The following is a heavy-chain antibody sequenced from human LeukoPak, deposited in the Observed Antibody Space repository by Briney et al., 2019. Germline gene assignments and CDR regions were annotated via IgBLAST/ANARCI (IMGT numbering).Heavy chain of an antibody. CDR3: ARDRGYAMDV. CDR2: IYSGGST. Sequence: PGGSLRLSCAASGFTVSSNYMSWVRQAPGRGLEWVSVIYSGGSTYYADSVKGRFTISRDNSKNTLFLQMNSLRAGDTAVYYCARDRGYAMDVWGQGTTVTVSS. V-gene: IGHV3-66*01. CDR1: GFTVSSNY. J-gene: IGHJ6*02. D-gene: IGHD1-1*01.